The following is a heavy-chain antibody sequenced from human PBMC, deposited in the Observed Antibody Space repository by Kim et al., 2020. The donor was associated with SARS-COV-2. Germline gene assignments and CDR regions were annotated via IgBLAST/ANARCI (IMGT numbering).Heavy chain of an antibody. J-gene: IGHJ6*03. CDR3: ARMVVVPAAHLGDYMDV. Sequence: GGSLRLSCAASGFTFSNYYMNWIRQAPGKGLEWVSYISSSGSTLYYADSVKGRFTISRDNAKNSLYLQMNSLRAEDTAVYYCARMVVVPAAHLGDYMDVWGKGTPVTVSS. D-gene: IGHD2-2*01. CDR2: ISSSGSTL. CDR1: GFTFSNYY. V-gene: IGHV3-11*01.